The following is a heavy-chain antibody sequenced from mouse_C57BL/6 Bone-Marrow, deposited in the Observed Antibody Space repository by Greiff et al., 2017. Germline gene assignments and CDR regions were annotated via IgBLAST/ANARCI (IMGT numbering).Heavy chain of an antibody. CDR1: GFTFSDYG. CDR3: AKGDWFAY. Sequence: EVKLVESGGGLVQPGGSLKLSCAASGFTFSDYGMAWVRQAPRKGPEWVAFISNLAYSIYYADTVTGRFTISRENAKNNLYLEMSSLRSEDTVMYYCAKGDWFAYWGQGTLVTVSA. V-gene: IGHV5-15*01. CDR2: ISNLAYSI. J-gene: IGHJ3*01.